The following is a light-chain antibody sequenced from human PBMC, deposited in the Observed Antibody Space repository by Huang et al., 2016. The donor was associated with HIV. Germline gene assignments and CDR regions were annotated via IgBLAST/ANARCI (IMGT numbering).Light chain of an antibody. J-gene: IGKJ4*01. Sequence: EIVMTQSPATLSASPGERVTLSCRASQSVSSNLAWYQQKPGQSPRLLIYGASTRATGVPGRFSGSWSGTEFSLTISSLQSEDIALYYCQHYHNWPPLTFGGGTKVEIK. CDR1: QSVSSN. CDR2: GAS. CDR3: QHYHNWPPLT. V-gene: IGKV3-15*01.